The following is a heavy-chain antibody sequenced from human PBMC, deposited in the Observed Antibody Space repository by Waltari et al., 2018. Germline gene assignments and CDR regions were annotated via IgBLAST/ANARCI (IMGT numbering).Heavy chain of an antibody. CDR1: ASHFGNAA. CDR3: AKPFYNWDDPLDS. V-gene: IGHV3-23*01. Sequence: EVQLLQSAGDWVQPGGSLQLSCVNLASHFGNAAISWVRQAPGTWLEWVSAISVSDFTYYADSVRGRFTISRDTSKNTVYLQLNSLRGEDAAVYYCAKPFYNWDDPLDSWGQGTLVTVSS. J-gene: IGHJ4*02. CDR2: ISVSDFT. D-gene: IGHD1-20*01.